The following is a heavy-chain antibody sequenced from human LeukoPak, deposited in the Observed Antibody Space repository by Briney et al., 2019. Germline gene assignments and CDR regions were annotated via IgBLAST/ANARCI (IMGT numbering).Heavy chain of an antibody. J-gene: IGHJ4*02. CDR2: ISVSVDGT. V-gene: IGHV3-23*01. CDR3: ATGQYQRPPARWHSIY. D-gene: IGHD2-2*01. Sequence: GGSLRLSCAASGFTFSNYTMSWVPQTPTKGLEWVSTISVSVDGTYSADSAKGRFTISRDYSKSTLYLTMTSLRAQNTAVYIFATGQYQRPPARWHSIYWGQRTLVTV. CDR1: GFTFSNYT.